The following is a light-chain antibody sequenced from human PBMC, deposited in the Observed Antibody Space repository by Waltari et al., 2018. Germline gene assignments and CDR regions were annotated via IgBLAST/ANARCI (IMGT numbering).Light chain of an antibody. J-gene: IGLJ3*02. CDR3: AAWDDSLNAWV. V-gene: IGLV1-44*01. CDR1: SSNIGSNP. Sequence: QSVLTQPPSASGTPGQRVTIPCSRSSSNIGSNPVTWYQQLPGTAPKLLIYSNNQRPSGVPDRFSGSKSGTSASLAISGLQSEDEADYYCAAWDDSLNAWVFGGGTKLTVL. CDR2: SNN.